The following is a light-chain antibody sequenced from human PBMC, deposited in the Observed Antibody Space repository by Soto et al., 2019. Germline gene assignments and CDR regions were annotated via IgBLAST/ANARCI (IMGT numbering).Light chain of an antibody. CDR2: DVN. Sequence: SVLTQPASLSGSPGQSIALSCPGNSNDVGSYNSVSWYQQYPGKAPKLMIHDVNNRPSGISDRFSGSKSGNTASLTISGLQAEDEADYYCSSFTSSTSYVFGTGTKVTVL. J-gene: IGLJ1*01. CDR1: SNDVGSYNS. CDR3: SSFTSSTSYV. V-gene: IGLV2-14*03.